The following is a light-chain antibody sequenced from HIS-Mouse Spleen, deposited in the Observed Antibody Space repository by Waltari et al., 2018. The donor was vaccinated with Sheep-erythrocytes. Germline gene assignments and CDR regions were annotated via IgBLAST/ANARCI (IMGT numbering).Light chain of an antibody. CDR1: SSDVGGYNY. Sequence: QSALTQPASVSGSPGQSITISCTGTSSDVGGYNYVSWYQQHPGKAPKLMIYDVSNRPSGVSNRFSGSKSGNTASLTISGLQAEDEADYYCSSYTSSSTSWVFDGGTKLTVL. CDR2: DVS. J-gene: IGLJ3*02. CDR3: SSYTSSSTSWV. V-gene: IGLV2-14*03.